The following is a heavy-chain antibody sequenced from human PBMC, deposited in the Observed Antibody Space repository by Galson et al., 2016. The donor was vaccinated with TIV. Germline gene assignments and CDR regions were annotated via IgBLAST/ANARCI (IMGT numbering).Heavy chain of an antibody. CDR1: GFSIASGYF. Sequence: ETLSLTCTVPGFSIASGYFWGWIRQPPGKGLEWLGNMHQSGSSYYNPSLKSRLTISVDTSKNQFSLTLRSVTAADSAVYYCARDCTSSTCRIYYYGMDVWGQGTTVTVSS. V-gene: IGHV4-38-2*02. CDR3: ARDCTSSTCRIYYYGMDV. D-gene: IGHD2-15*01. J-gene: IGHJ6*02. CDR2: MHQSGSS.